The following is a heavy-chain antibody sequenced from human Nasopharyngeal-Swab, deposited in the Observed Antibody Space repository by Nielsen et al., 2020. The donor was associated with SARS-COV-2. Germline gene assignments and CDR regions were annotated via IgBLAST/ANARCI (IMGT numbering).Heavy chain of an antibody. D-gene: IGHD5-18*01. CDR3: ARDYDVDTAMVDYYYGMDV. V-gene: IGHV1-2*06. Sequence: ASVKVSCKASGYTFTGYYMHWVRQAPGQGLEWMGRINPNSGGTNYAQKFQGRVTMTRDTSISTAYMELSRLRSDHTAVYYCARDYDVDTAMVDYYYGMDVWGQGTTVTVSS. CDR2: INPNSGGT. CDR1: GYTFTGYY. J-gene: IGHJ6*02.